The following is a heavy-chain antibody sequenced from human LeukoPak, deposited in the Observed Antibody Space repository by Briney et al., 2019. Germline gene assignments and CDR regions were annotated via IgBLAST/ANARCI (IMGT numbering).Heavy chain of an antibody. CDR2: ISSSSSTI. CDR1: GFTFSGNS. CDR3: ARSDYGDYVHYFDY. D-gene: IGHD4-17*01. Sequence: GGSLRLSCAVSGFTFSGNSMNWVRQAPGKGLEWVSYISSSSSTIYYADSVKGRFTISRDNAKNSLYLQMNSLRAEDTTVYYCARSDYGDYVHYFDYWGQGTPVTVSS. J-gene: IGHJ4*02. V-gene: IGHV3-48*01.